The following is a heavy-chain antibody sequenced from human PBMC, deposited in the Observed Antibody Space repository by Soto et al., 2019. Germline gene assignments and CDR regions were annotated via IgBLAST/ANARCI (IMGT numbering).Heavy chain of an antibody. CDR1: GYTFTTFG. CDR3: WIQFLDSTGCYGPDN. V-gene: IGHV1-18*01. J-gene: IGHJ4*02. Sequence: ASVKVSFKASGYTFTTFGISWVRQAPGQGLERMGWISTRNDDTHYAKNPQGRVTMTTDTATRTAYMELRSLTYNDTAVSYCWIQFLDSTGCYGPDNWGKGSLVTVSS. CDR2: ISTRNDDT. D-gene: IGHD2-2*01.